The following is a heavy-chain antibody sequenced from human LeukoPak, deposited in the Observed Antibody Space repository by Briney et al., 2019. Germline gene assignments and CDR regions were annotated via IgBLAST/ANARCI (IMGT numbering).Heavy chain of an antibody. CDR3: ATSFNWNTEYYFDY. V-gene: IGHV4-38-2*01. Sequence: SETLSLTCAVSDYSVGSAYYWGWIRQPPGKGLEWIGNIYYRGNTYYNPSLKGRVTISIDTSNNQFFLKLTSVTAADTAVYYCATSFNWNTEYYFDYWGQGILVTVSS. CDR2: IYYRGNT. D-gene: IGHD1-1*01. J-gene: IGHJ4*02. CDR1: DYSVGSAYY.